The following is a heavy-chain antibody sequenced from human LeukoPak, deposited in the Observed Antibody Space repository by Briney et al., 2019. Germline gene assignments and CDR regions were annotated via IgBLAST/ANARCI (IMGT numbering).Heavy chain of an antibody. J-gene: IGHJ4*02. CDR2: IYYSGST. CDR1: GGSMSSRSNY. CDR3: ARHFAGHTRNFDY. V-gene: IGHV4-39*01. Sequence: SETLSLTCTVSGGSMSSRSNYWGWIRQPPGKGLEWVGSIYYSGSTDYNPSLKSRVSISVDTSKNQFSLNLSPVTAADTAVYYCARHFAGHTRNFDYWGQGALVTVSS.